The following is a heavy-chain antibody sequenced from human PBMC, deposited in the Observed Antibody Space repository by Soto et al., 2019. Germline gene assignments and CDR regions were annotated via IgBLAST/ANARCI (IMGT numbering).Heavy chain of an antibody. CDR1: GFTFSSYW. D-gene: IGHD6-13*01. J-gene: IGHJ1*01. V-gene: IGHV3-7*03. CDR2: IKQDGSEK. Sequence: GGSLRLSCAASGFTFSSYWMSWVRQAPGKGLEWVANIKQDGSEKYYVDSVKGRFTISRDNAKNSLYLQMNSLRAEDTAVYYCARRVSSWYEDFQHWGQGTLVTVSS. CDR3: ARRVSSWYEDFQH.